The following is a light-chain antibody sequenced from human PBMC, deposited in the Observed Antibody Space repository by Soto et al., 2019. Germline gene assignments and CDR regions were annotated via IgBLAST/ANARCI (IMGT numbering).Light chain of an antibody. CDR1: QGVGNS. CDR2: EIS. V-gene: IGKV1-17*01. Sequence: DIQMTKSPSSLSASAGDRVTITCRASQGVGNSLDWYQQKPGKAPKRLIYEISSLQTGVPSRFSGTGSRTEVTLTISGLQPEDFANYYCLQHTSYPFTFGPGTKVDIK. J-gene: IGKJ3*01. CDR3: LQHTSYPFT.